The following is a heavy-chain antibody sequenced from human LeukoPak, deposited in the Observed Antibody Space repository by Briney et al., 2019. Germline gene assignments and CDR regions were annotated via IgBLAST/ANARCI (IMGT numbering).Heavy chain of an antibody. J-gene: IGHJ6*03. V-gene: IGHV4-61*02. D-gene: IGHD2-21*01. Sequence: TLSLTCTVSGGSINSGSFYWSWIRQPAGEGLEWIGRISTSGSTDYNPSLKSRVTISVDTSKNQFSLKLSSVTAADTAVYFCASCSYYYFYMDVWGKGTTVTVSS. CDR2: ISTSGST. CDR1: GGSINSGSFY. CDR3: ASCSYYYFYMDV.